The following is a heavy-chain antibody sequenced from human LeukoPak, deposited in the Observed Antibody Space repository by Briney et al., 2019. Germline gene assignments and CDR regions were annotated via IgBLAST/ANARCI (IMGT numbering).Heavy chain of an antibody. CDR2: ISYDGSNK. CDR1: GFTFSSYG. CDR3: AREQSPPYDFWSGYFSAQYYFDY. J-gene: IGHJ4*02. V-gene: IGHV3-30*03. D-gene: IGHD3-3*01. Sequence: GGSLRLSCAASGFTFSSYGMHWVRQAPGKGLEWVAVISYDGSNKYYADSVKGRFTISRDNSKNTLYLQMNSLRAEDTAVYYCAREQSPPYDFWSGYFSAQYYFDYWGQGTLVTVSS.